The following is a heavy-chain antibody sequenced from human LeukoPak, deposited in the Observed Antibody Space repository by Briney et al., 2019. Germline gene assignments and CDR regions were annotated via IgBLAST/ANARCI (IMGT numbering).Heavy chain of an antibody. D-gene: IGHD5-24*01. V-gene: IGHV5-51*01. CDR3: ARPVEMATSPFDY. Sequence: GESLKISCKGSGYIFANYWIAWVRQMPGKDLEWMGIIYPDDSDTRYSPSFQGQVTISADKSIATAYLQWSSLKASDTAVYYCARPVEMATSPFDYWGQGTLVTVSS. J-gene: IGHJ4*02. CDR1: GYIFANYW. CDR2: IYPDDSDT.